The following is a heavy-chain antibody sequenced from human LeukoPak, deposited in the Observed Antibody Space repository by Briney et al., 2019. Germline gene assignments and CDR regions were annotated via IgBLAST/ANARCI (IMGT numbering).Heavy chain of an antibody. CDR2: ISSSSSSYI. CDR1: GFTFSSYS. J-gene: IGHJ4*02. Sequence: GGSLRLSCAASGFTFSSYSMNWVRQAPGKGLEWVSSISSSSSSYIYYADSVKGRFTISRDNAKNSLYLQMNSLRAEDTAVYYCARESIGYCSSTSCYNDYWGQGTLVTVSS. D-gene: IGHD2-2*02. CDR3: ARESIGYCSSTSCYNDY. V-gene: IGHV3-21*01.